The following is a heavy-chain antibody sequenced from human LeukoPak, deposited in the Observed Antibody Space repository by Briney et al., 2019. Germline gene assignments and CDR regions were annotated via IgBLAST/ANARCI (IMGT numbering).Heavy chain of an antibody. CDR1: GGSMTNNHYY. V-gene: IGHV4-39*07. D-gene: IGHD1-14*01. Sequence: SETLSLTCSVSGGSMTNNHYYWGWIRQSPGKGLEWIGSMYYSGGGYYNPSLKSRVNISLDMSKNQFSLRLTSLTAADTAVYYCAINRRGRPFAVWGNGTTVTVSS. CDR2: MYYSGGG. J-gene: IGHJ6*04. CDR3: AINRRGRPFAV.